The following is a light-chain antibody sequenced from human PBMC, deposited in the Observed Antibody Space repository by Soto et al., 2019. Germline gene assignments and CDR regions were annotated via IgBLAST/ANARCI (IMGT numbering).Light chain of an antibody. CDR3: SSYTITSTYV. CDR2: EVS. V-gene: IGLV2-14*01. J-gene: IGLJ1*01. CDR1: SSDVGGYNY. Sequence: ALTQPASVSGSPGQSITISCTGTSSDVGGYNYVSWYQQHPGKAPKLMIYEVSDRPSGVSNRFSGSKSGNTASLTISGVQAEDEADYYCSSYTITSTYVFGTGTKVTVL.